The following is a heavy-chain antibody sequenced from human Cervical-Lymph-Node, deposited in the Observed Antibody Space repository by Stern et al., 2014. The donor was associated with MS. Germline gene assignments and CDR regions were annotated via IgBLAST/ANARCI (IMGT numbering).Heavy chain of an antibody. Sequence: EMQLVESGGGLVKPGGSLRLSCAASGFTFSSYSMNWVRQALGKGLEWVASIRSGGSYIYYADSLKGRFTISRDNAKNSLYLQMNSLRAEDTAVYYCARGRGGNYRYYFDYWGQGTLVTVSS. V-gene: IGHV3-21*01. J-gene: IGHJ4*02. CDR2: IRSGGSYI. CDR1: GFTFSSYS. CDR3: ARGRGGNYRYYFDY. D-gene: IGHD4-23*01.